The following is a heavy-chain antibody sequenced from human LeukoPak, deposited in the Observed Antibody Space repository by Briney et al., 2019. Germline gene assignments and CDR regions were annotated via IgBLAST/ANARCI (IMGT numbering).Heavy chain of an antibody. Sequence: ASVKVSCKASGGTFGSYAISWVRQAPGQGLEWMGGIIPIFGTANYAQKFQGRVTITADESTSTAYMELSSLRSEDTAVYYCARDNGYYGSGSYSFDYWGQGTLVTVSS. CDR3: ARDNGYYGSGSYSFDY. V-gene: IGHV1-69*01. CDR2: IIPIFGTA. D-gene: IGHD3-10*01. J-gene: IGHJ4*02. CDR1: GGTFGSYA.